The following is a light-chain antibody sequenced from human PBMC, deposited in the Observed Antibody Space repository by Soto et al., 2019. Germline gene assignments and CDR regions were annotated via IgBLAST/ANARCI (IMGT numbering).Light chain of an antibody. V-gene: IGKV3-11*01. CDR1: QRITSY. J-gene: IGKJ2*01. CDR2: DAT. CDR3: QQRSDWQYT. Sequence: EVVLTQSPATLSLSPGDRATLSCRASQRITSYLAWYQQKPGQAPRLLIYDATNRATGVPARFSGSRSGTDFTLTISSLQPEDFAVYYCQQRSDWQYTFGQATKVEL.